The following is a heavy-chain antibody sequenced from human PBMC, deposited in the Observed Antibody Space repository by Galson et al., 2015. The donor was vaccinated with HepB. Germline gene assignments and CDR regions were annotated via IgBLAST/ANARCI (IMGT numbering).Heavy chain of an antibody. V-gene: IGHV3-15*01. CDR2: IKSKIDGGTT. CDR1: GFTFTNAW. D-gene: IGHD3-3*01. Sequence: SLRLSCAASGFTFTNAWMSWARQAPGKGLEWVGRIKSKIDGGTTDYAAPVKGRFTISRDESKNTLYLQMNSLKTEDTAVYYCSYYDFWSGPTFKDYYYYMDVWGKGTTVTVSS. J-gene: IGHJ6*03. CDR3: SYYDFWSGPTFKDYYYYMDV.